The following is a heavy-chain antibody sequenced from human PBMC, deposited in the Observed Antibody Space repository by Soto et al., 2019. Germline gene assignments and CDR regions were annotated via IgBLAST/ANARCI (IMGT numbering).Heavy chain of an antibody. Sequence: ASLKVSCKASGYTLTSYGIHWVRQAPGQRLEWTGWINAGNGNTKYSEKFQGRVTITRDTSASTAHLELSSLRSEDTAVYYCARDPNDSSAYYHHYYYGMDVWGQGTTVNVSS. V-gene: IGHV1-3*01. D-gene: IGHD3-22*01. CDR3: ARDPNDSSAYYHHYYYGMDV. CDR1: GYTLTSYG. CDR2: INAGNGNT. J-gene: IGHJ6*02.